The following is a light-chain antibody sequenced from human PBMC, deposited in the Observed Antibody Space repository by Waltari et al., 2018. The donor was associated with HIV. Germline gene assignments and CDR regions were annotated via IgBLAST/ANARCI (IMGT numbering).Light chain of an antibody. CDR3: QQSDSYPLT. Sequence: DLQLTQSPSFLSASVGDRVSITCRASRDVSNFLAWYQKKPGTAPKLLIYGASTLQSGVPSRFGGSGSGAQFTLTINSLQPDDFATYYCQQSDSYPLTFGQGTRL. V-gene: IGKV1-9*01. CDR1: RDVSNF. CDR2: GAS. J-gene: IGKJ5*01.